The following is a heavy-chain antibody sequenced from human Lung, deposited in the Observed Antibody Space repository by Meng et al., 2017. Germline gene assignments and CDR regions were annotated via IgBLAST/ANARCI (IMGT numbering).Heavy chain of an antibody. CDR2: INPNSGGT. V-gene: IGHV1-2*06. Sequence: QVQLVQPGAEVKKLGASAKVSCKASGYTFTGYYMHWVRQAPGQGLEWMGRINPNSGGTNDAQKFQGRVTMGRDTSISTAYMELGRLRSDDTAVYYCASYCGGDCYSSIHYWGQGTLVTVSS. J-gene: IGHJ4*02. CDR1: GYTFTGYY. D-gene: IGHD2-21*02. CDR3: ASYCGGDCYSSIHY.